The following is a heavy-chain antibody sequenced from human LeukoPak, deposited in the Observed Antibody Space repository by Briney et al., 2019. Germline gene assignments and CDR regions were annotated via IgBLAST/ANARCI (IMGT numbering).Heavy chain of an antibody. CDR3: ARGDYDSSGYPHFQH. D-gene: IGHD3-22*01. CDR1: GGSMSSYY. J-gene: IGHJ1*01. Sequence: SETLSLTCTVSGGSMSSYYWSWIRQPPGRGLEYIGHIYYSGRTDYNPSLKSRVIISVDTSKNQFYLRLNSVTAADTAVYYCARGDYDSSGYPHFQHWGQGTLVTVSS. CDR2: IYYSGRT. V-gene: IGHV4-59*12.